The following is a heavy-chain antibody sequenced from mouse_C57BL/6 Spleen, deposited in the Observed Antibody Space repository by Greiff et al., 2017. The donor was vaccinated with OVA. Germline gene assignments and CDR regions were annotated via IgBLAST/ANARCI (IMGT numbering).Heavy chain of an antibody. D-gene: IGHD2-2*01. Sequence: EVKLVESGGGLVQPGGSMKLSCAASGFTFSDAWMDWVRQSPEKGLEWVAEIRNKANNHATYYAESVKGRFTISRDDSKSSVYLQMNSLRAEDTGIYYCTRLDYGYDGYYAMDYWGQGTSVTVSS. CDR1: GFTFSDAW. J-gene: IGHJ4*01. CDR2: IRNKANNHAT. V-gene: IGHV6-6*01. CDR3: TRLDYGYDGYYAMDY.